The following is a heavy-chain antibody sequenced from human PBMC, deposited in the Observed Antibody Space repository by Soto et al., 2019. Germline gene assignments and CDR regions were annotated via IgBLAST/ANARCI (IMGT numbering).Heavy chain of an antibody. Sequence: QVQLQESGPGLVKPSGTLSLSCAVSSGSISTSTWWTWIRQPPGKGLEWIGEIYHSGSTNYNPSLKSRVTISVDKSTNQFALTLTSVNAADTAVYYCARGGDYRFDYWGEGTLVTVSS. D-gene: IGHD4-17*01. CDR1: SGSISTSTW. CDR3: ARGGDYRFDY. CDR2: IYHSGST. V-gene: IGHV4-4*02. J-gene: IGHJ4*02.